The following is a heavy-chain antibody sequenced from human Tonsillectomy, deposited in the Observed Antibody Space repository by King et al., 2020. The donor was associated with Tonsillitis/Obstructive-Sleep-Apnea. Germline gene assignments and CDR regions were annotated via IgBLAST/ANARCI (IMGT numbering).Heavy chain of an antibody. CDR1: GYTFTSYD. J-gene: IGHJ6*03. Sequence: VQLVESGAEVKKPGASVKVSCKASGYTFTSYDIHWVRQATGQGLEWMGWMNPNSGNTAYAQKFQGGVTMTRDTSISTAYMELSSLRSEDTAVYYCVFPHYYYYYMDVWGKGTTVTVSS. CDR2: MNPNSGNT. V-gene: IGHV1-8*01. CDR3: VFPHYYYYYMDV.